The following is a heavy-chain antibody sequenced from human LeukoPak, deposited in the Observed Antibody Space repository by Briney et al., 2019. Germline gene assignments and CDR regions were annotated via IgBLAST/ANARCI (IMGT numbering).Heavy chain of an antibody. V-gene: IGHV3-7*01. CDR2: IKQDGSEK. Sequence: GGSLRLSCAASGFTFSSYWMSWVRQAPGKGLKWVANIKQDGSEKYYVDSVKGRFTISRDNAKNSLYLQMNSLRAEDTAVYYCAREASGLPQNDAFDIWGQGTMVTVSS. J-gene: IGHJ3*02. CDR3: AREASGLPQNDAFDI. CDR1: GFTFSSYW. D-gene: IGHD3-10*01.